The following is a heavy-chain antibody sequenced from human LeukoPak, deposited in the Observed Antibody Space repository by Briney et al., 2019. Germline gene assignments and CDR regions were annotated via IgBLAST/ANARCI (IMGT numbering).Heavy chain of an antibody. Sequence: GGSLRLSCAASGFTFSSYAMHWVRQAPGKGLEWVAVISYDGSNKYYADSVKGRVTISRDNSKNTLYLQMNSLRAEDTAVYYCARGPGYSSSPVGLGAHFDYWGQGTLVTVSS. V-gene: IGHV3-30*04. CDR1: GFTFSSYA. CDR2: ISYDGSNK. D-gene: IGHD6-6*01. J-gene: IGHJ4*02. CDR3: ARGPGYSSSPVGLGAHFDY.